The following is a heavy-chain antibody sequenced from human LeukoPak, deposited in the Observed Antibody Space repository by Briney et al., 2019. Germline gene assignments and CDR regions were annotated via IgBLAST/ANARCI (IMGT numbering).Heavy chain of an antibody. CDR1: GFTFSTSA. Sequence: GGSLRLSCVVSGFTFSTSAMSWVRQAPGKGLEWVSGISESGGSTYYADSVKGRLTSSRDNSKNTLYLQMNNLRAEDTAAYYCAKGSFWGQGTLVTVSS. CDR3: AKGSF. CDR2: ISESGGST. D-gene: IGHD3-10*01. V-gene: IGHV3-23*01. J-gene: IGHJ4*02.